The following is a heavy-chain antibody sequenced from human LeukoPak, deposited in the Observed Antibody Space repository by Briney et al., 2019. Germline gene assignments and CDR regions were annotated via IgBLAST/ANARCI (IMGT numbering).Heavy chain of an antibody. CDR3: ARGVEY. J-gene: IGHJ4*02. CDR1: GFTFSSYG. Sequence: GRSLRPSCAASGFTFSSYGIHWVRQAPGKGLEWVASISYDGSENYYADFVKGRFTISRDNAKNSLYLQMNSLRDEDTAVYYCARGVEYWGQGTLVTVSS. CDR2: ISYDGSEN. V-gene: IGHV3-30*03.